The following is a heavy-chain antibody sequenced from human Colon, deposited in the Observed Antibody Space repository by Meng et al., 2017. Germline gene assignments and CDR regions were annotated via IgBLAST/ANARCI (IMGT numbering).Heavy chain of an antibody. V-gene: IGHV3-23*04. D-gene: IGHD6-19*01. CDR1: GSTFTTIA. J-gene: IGHJ5*02. Sequence: QRVWQGGGLLLPRRSLSLSCAVSGSTFTTIAMNWVWQAPGKGLGWGPAMTPTGDKTDYADSVKGRFTVSRDNSKNMLYLQLSSLRADDTAVYYCAKGGWYRSVRFDPWGQGALVTVSS. CDR2: MTPTGDKT. CDR3: AKGGWYRSVRFDP.